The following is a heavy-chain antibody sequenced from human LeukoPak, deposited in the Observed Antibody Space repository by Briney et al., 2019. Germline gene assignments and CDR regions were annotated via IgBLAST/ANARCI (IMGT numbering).Heavy chain of an antibody. J-gene: IGHJ4*02. V-gene: IGHV1-18*01. CDR1: GYTFTSYG. CDR2: ISAYNGNT. D-gene: IGHD6-19*01. Sequence: ASVKVSCKASGYTFTSYGISWVRQAPGQGLEWMGWISAYNGNTNYAQKLQGRVTMTTDTSTSTAYMELRSLRSDDTAVYYCARDEYSSGWYSFDYWGQGTLVTVSS. CDR3: ARDEYSSGWYSFDY.